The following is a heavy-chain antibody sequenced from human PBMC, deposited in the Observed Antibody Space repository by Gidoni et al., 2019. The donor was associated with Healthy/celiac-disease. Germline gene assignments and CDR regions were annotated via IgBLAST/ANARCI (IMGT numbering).Heavy chain of an antibody. V-gene: IGHV4-34*01. Sequence: QVQLQQWGAGLLKPSETLSLTCAVYGGSFSGYYWSWIRQPPGKGLEWIGEINHRGSTNYNPDLKSRVTISVDTSKNQFSLKLSSVTAADTAVYYCARNRVLQGGAFDIWGQGTMVTVFS. CDR3: ARNRVLQGGAFDI. J-gene: IGHJ3*02. CDR2: INHRGST. D-gene: IGHD2-15*01. CDR1: GGSFSGYY.